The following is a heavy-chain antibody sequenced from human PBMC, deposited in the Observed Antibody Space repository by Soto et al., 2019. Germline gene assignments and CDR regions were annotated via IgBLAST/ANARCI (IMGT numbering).Heavy chain of an antibody. J-gene: IGHJ5*02. D-gene: IGHD7-27*01. CDR3: ANEVHGVNSGARFDP. CDR1: GFTFNRSG. Sequence: SLSLSSAASGFTFNRSGLSCVRQPPGPGLEWVSAISGIGGSTYYADSVKVRFTISRDNAKNTLYLQMNSLRAEDTAVYYCANEVHGVNSGARFDPWGQGTLLTVSS. V-gene: IGHV3-23*01. CDR2: ISGIGGST.